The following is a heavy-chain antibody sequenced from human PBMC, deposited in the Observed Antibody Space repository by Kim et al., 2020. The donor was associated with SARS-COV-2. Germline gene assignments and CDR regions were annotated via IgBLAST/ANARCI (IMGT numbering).Heavy chain of an antibody. J-gene: IGHJ3*02. CDR3: ARDQEASSGGPFDI. CDR2: ISSSISYI. D-gene: IGHD6-25*01. CDR1: GFTFSRYT. Sequence: GGSLRLSCAASGFTFSRYTVNWVRQAPGKGLEWVSSISSSISYIYYADSVKGRFTISRDNAKNSLYLQMNSLRVEDTAVYFCARDQEASSGGPFDIWGQGTVVTVSS. V-gene: IGHV3-21*01.